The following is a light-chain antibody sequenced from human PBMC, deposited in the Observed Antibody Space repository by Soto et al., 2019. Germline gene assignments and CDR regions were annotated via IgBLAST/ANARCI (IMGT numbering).Light chain of an antibody. CDR3: QQYGSSWT. CDR2: DSS. Sequence: EIVLTQSPAALSVSPGERVTLSCRASQGIGDTLAWYQQKPGQTPRLLIYDSSTRAIGIPIRFSGSGSGTDFTLTISRLEPEDFAVYYCQQYGSSWTFGQGTKVDIK. J-gene: IGKJ1*01. V-gene: IGKV3-20*01. CDR1: QGIGDT.